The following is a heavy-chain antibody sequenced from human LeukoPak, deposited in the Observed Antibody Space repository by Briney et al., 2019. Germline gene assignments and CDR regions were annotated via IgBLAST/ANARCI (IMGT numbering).Heavy chain of an antibody. CDR3: ARDIGRDGWPYYFDY. Sequence: GESLKISCKGSGYSFTSYWIGWVRQMPGKGLEWMGIIYPGDSDTRYSPSFQGQVTISADKSISTAYLQWSSLKASDTAMYYCARDIGRDGWPYYFDYWGQGTLVTVSS. V-gene: IGHV5-51*01. J-gene: IGHJ4*02. CDR2: IYPGDSDT. D-gene: IGHD2-15*01. CDR1: GYSFTSYW.